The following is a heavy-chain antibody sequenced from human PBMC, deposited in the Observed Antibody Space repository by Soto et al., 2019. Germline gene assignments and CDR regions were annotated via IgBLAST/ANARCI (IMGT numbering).Heavy chain of an antibody. V-gene: IGHV1-69*06. CDR2: IIPIFGTA. D-gene: IGHD3-22*01. CDR1: GGTFSSYA. Sequence: SVKVSCKASGGTFSSYAISWVRQAPGQGLEWMGGIIPIFGTANYAQKFQGRVTITADKSTSTAYMELSSLRSEDTAVYYCATSITMIVVVPYAYWGQGTLVTVSS. CDR3: ATSITMIVVVPYAY. J-gene: IGHJ4*02.